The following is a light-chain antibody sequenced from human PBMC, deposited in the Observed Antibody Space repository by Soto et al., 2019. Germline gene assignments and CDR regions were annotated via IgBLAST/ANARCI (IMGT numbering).Light chain of an antibody. Sequence: QSVLTQPHSASGTPGQRVTISCSGSSSNIGSNTVNWYQQLPGTAPKLLIYSNNQRPSGVPDRFSGSKSGTSASLAISGLQSEDEADYYCAAWDDSLNGPYVFGTGTKVTVL. CDR1: SSNIGSNT. CDR3: AAWDDSLNGPYV. V-gene: IGLV1-44*01. J-gene: IGLJ1*01. CDR2: SNN.